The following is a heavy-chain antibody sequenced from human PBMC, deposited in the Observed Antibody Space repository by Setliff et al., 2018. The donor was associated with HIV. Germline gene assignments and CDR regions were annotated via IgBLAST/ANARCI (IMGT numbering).Heavy chain of an antibody. V-gene: IGHV4-31*03. CDR3: ARGTPDHEVWYFDL. CDR1: SSSIRSGGYY. J-gene: IGHJ2*01. CDR2: IYHSGST. Sequence: SETLSLTCTVSSSSIRSGGYYWNWIRQHPGKGLEWIGYIYHSGSTYYNPSLKSRVTISVDTSKDQFSLKLSSVTAADTAIYYCARGTPDHEVWYFDLWGRGTLVTVSS.